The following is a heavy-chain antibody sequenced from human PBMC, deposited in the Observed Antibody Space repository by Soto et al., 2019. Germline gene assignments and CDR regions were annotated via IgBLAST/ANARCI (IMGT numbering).Heavy chain of an antibody. CDR2: IRSKSVNNET. J-gene: IGHJ4*02. CDR1: GFTFSGSA. V-gene: IGHV3-73*02. Sequence: EVQLVESGGGLVQPGGSLKLSCAASGFTFSGSAIHWVRQASGKGLEWIGRIRSKSVNNETVYAASLKGRFTISRDDSRNTAYLQMNSLETEDTAVYYWTGRPDVFWFGEPGDYWGQGTLVTVSS. D-gene: IGHD3-10*01. CDR3: TGRPDVFWFGEPGDY.